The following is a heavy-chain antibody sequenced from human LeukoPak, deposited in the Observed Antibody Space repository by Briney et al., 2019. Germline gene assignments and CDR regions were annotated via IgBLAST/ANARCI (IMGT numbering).Heavy chain of an antibody. J-gene: IGHJ4*02. D-gene: IGHD6-13*01. CDR3: ARHESIAAAGTVDP. V-gene: IGHV4-61*02. CDR1: GGSISSGSYY. CDR2: IYTSGST. Sequence: SQTLSLTCTVSGGSISSGSYYWSWIRQPAGKGLEWIGRIYTSGSTNYNPSLKSRVTISVDTSKNQFSLKLSSVTAADTAVYYCARHESIAAAGTVDPWGQGTLVTVSS.